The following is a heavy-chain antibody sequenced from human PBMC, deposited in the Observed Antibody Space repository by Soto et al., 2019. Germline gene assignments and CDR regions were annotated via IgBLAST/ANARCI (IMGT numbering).Heavy chain of an antibody. CDR3: ARGGYCSSTRCYNDYYGMDV. Sequence: GGSLRLSCAASGFTFSDHYMDWVRQAPGKGLEWVGRTRNKANSYTTEYAASVKGRFTISRDDSKNSLYLQMNSLKTEDTAVYYCARGGYCSSTRCYNDYYGMDVWGQGTTVTVSS. D-gene: IGHD2-2*02. CDR2: TRNKANSYTT. V-gene: IGHV3-72*01. J-gene: IGHJ6*02. CDR1: GFTFSDHY.